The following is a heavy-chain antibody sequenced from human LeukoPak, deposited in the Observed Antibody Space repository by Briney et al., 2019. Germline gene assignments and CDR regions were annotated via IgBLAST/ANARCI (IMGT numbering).Heavy chain of an antibody. CDR2: INHSGST. CDR3: ARRYCSSTSCYRAFDI. CDR1: GGSFSGYY. Sequence: PSETLSLTCAVYGGSFSGYYWSWIRQPPGKGLEWIGEINHSGSTYYNPSLKSRVTISVDTSKNQFSLKLSSVTAADTAVYYCARRYCSSTSCYRAFDIWGQGTMVTVSS. D-gene: IGHD2-2*02. J-gene: IGHJ3*02. V-gene: IGHV4-34*01.